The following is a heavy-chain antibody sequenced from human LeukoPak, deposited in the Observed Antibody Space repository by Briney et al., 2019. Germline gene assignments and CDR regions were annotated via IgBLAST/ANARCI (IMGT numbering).Heavy chain of an antibody. CDR1: GFTFDDYG. D-gene: IGHD2-2*01. Sequence: GGSLRLSCAASGFTFDDYGMSWVRQAPGKGLEWVSGINWNGGSTGYADSVKGRFTISRDNAKNSLYLQMNSLRAEDTALYHCARLGYCSSTSCWGHYYYYMDVWGKGTTVTVSS. V-gene: IGHV3-20*01. CDR3: ARLGYCSSTSCWGHYYYYMDV. J-gene: IGHJ6*03. CDR2: INWNGGST.